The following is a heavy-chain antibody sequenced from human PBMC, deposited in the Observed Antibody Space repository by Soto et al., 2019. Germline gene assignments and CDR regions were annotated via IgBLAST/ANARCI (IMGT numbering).Heavy chain of an antibody. J-gene: IGHJ3*02. D-gene: IGHD6-13*01. Sequence: GGSLRLSCAASGFTFSSYAMHWVRQAPGKGLEWVAVISYDGSNKYYADSVKGRFTISRDNARNSLYLQMNSLRAEDTAVYYCARDTTSAAAEPEAFDIWGQGTMVTGSS. CDR1: GFTFSSYA. CDR3: ARDTTSAAAEPEAFDI. CDR2: ISYDGSNK. V-gene: IGHV3-30-3*01.